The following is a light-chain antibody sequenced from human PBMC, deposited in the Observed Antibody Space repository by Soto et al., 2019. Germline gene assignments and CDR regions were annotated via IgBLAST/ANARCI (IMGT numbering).Light chain of an antibody. J-gene: IGLJ3*02. V-gene: IGLV7-43*01. CDR2: TTN. Sequence: QALVTQEPSLTVSPGGTVTLTCASSTGAVTSGNYPSWFQQKPGQTPRTLIYTTNSRHSWTPARFSGSLLGDKAALTLSGVQPEDEAEYYCLLYYGGAQLVFGGGTKLTVL. CDR3: LLYYGGAQLV. CDR1: TGAVTSGNY.